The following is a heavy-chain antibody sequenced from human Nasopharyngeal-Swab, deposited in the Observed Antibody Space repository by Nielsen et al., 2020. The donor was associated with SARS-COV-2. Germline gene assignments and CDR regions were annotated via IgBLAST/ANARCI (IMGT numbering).Heavy chain of an antibody. J-gene: IGHJ2*01. CDR3: AREGELGGSWYFDL. V-gene: IGHV3-13*01. CDR1: GFTFSSYD. CDR2: IGTAGDT. D-gene: IGHD1-26*01. Sequence: GGSLRLSCAASGFTFSSYDMHWVRQATGKGLEWVSAIGTAGDTYYPGSVKGRFTISRENAKNSLYLQMNSLRAGDTAVYYCAREGELGGSWYFDLWGRGTLVTVS.